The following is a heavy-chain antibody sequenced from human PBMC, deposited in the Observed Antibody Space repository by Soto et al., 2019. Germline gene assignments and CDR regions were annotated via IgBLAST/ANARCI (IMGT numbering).Heavy chain of an antibody. CDR1: GVSVSRDYQ. Sequence: SETLSLTCTVSGVSVSRDYQWIWIRQPPGKGLEWIGHISYSGSPYYHPSLRSRLSISVDTSKNLFSLKVKSVTAAVTAVYYCASAWDFWGQGTLVTVSS. CDR2: ISYSGSP. J-gene: IGHJ1*01. D-gene: IGHD1-26*01. V-gene: IGHV4-30-4*01. CDR3: ASAWDF.